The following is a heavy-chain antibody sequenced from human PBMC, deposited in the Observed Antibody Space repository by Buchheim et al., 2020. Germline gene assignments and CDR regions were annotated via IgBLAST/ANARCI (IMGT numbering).Heavy chain of an antibody. CDR3: AKDKWYGVDY. J-gene: IGHJ4*02. V-gene: IGHV3-30*02. D-gene: IGHD3-10*01. CDR1: GFTFSSYG. CDR2: IRYDGSNK. Sequence: QVQLVESGGGVVQPGRSLRLSCAASGFTFSSYGMHWVRQAPGKGLEWVAFIRYDGSNKYYADSVKGRFTISRDNSKNTTYLQMNSLRAEDTAVYYCAKDKWYGVDYWGQGTL.